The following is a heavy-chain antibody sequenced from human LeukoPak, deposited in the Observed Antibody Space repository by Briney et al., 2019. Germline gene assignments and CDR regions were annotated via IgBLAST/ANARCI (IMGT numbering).Heavy chain of an antibody. CDR2: IKQEGSVK. V-gene: IGHV3-7*01. Sequence: GGALRLSCAAPGFNFSSYWMSSVPQAPGKGQERDPHIKQEGSVKYYVDSVKGRFTISRDNAKNSLYLQMNSLRAEDTAVYYCARSDYDFWSGYPYYLDYWGQGTLVTVSS. J-gene: IGHJ4*02. D-gene: IGHD3-3*01. CDR3: ARSDYDFWSGYPYYLDY. CDR1: GFNFSSYW.